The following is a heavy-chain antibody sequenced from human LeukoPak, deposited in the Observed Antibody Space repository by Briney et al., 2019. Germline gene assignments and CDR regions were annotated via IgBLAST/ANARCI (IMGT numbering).Heavy chain of an antibody. CDR3: ARDDPHYDILTGYYPIDS. CDR1: GFTFIRNG. Sequence: GGSLRFSCEASGFTFIRNGMHWVRQAPGKGLEWVAFLRYDGSNQYYADSVQGRFTISRDNSKNTLYLQMYSLRAEDTAVYYCARDDPHYDILTGYYPIDSWGQGTLVTVSS. CDR2: LRYDGSNQ. J-gene: IGHJ4*02. D-gene: IGHD3-9*01. V-gene: IGHV3-30*02.